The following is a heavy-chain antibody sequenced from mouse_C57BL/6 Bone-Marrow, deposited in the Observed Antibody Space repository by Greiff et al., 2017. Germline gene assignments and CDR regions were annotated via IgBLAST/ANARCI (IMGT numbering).Heavy chain of an antibody. CDR3: ASDGYYYFDY. D-gene: IGHD2-3*01. Sequence: VQLQQSGPVLVKPGASVKMSCKASGYTFTDYYMNWVKQSHGKSLEWIGVINPYNGGTSYNQKFKGKATLTVGKASSTAYMERNSLTSEDSAVYYCASDGYYYFDYWCQGTTLSVSS. J-gene: IGHJ2*01. CDR1: GYTFTDYY. CDR2: INPYNGGT. V-gene: IGHV1-19*01.